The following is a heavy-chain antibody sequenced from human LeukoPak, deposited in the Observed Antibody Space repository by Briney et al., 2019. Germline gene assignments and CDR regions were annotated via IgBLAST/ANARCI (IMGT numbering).Heavy chain of an antibody. D-gene: IGHD2-15*01. Sequence: SETLSLTCAVYGGSFSGYYWSWIRQPPGKGLEWIGEINHSGSTNYNPSLKSRVTISVDTSKNQFSLKLSSVTAADTAVYYCARGGLGYCSGGSCPVPFDYWGQGTLVTVSS. CDR3: ARGGLGYCSGGSCPVPFDY. CDR1: GGSFSGYY. J-gene: IGHJ4*02. CDR2: INHSGST. V-gene: IGHV4-34*01.